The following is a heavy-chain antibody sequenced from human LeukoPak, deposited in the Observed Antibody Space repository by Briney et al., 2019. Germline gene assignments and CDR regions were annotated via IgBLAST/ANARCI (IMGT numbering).Heavy chain of an antibody. D-gene: IGHD2-21*01. J-gene: IGHJ4*02. CDR1: GYTFINHA. CDR2: INIGNGNT. V-gene: IGHV1-3*04. CDR3: ARRLGRSLDY. Sequence: GASVKVSCKASGYTFINHAIHWVRQAPGQRLEWMGWINIGNGNTKYSQNFQGRITITRDTSATTAYMDLSSLRSEDTAMYYCARRLGRSLDYWGQGTLVTVSS.